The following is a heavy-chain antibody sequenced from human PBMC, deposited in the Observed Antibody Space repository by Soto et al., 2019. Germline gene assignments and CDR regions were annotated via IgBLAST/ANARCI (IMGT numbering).Heavy chain of an antibody. CDR2: IYYSGST. Sequence: SETLFLTCSVSGGSISSVGHYWTWIRQQPGKGLEWIGYIYYSGSTDYNPSLKSRVTISVDRSKNQFSLNLSSVTAADTAIYYCARESGGYDSSTRYGLDVWGQGTTVTVSS. CDR3: ARESGGYDSSTRYGLDV. J-gene: IGHJ6*02. V-gene: IGHV4-31*03. D-gene: IGHD6-25*01. CDR1: GGSISSVGHY.